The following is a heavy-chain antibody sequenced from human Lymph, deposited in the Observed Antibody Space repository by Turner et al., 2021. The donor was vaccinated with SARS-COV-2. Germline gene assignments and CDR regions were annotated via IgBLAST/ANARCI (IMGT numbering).Heavy chain of an antibody. V-gene: IGHV3-30*18. Sequence: QVQLVESGGGVVQPGRSLRLSCAASGFTFSSYGMHWVRQAPGKGLEWLSVISYDGSNKYYADSVKGRFTISRDNSKNTLYLQMNSLRAEDTAVYYCAKVRSIFGVVIGGMDVWGQGTTVTVSS. D-gene: IGHD3-3*01. CDR1: GFTFSSYG. CDR3: AKVRSIFGVVIGGMDV. CDR2: ISYDGSNK. J-gene: IGHJ6*02.